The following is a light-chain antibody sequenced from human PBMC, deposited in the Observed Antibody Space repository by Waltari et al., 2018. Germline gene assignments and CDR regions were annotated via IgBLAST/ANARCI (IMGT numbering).Light chain of an antibody. Sequence: DIRLTQSPSSLSASVGDSLPITCRASQSIRSHLNWYQQQPGRAPKLLMFSASTLKSGVPSRFSGSGSGTDFTLTISSVQPEDFATYFCQQSYSLPYTFGQGTKLEIK. CDR1: QSIRSH. CDR2: SAS. J-gene: IGKJ2*01. V-gene: IGKV1-39*01. CDR3: QQSYSLPYT.